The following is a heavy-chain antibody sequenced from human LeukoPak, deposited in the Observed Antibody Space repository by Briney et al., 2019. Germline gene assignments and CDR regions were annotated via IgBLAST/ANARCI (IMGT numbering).Heavy chain of an antibody. J-gene: IGHJ4*02. D-gene: IGHD6-19*01. V-gene: IGHV4-59*08. CDR1: GGSISSYY. CDR2: IYYSGST. CDR3: ARQQWLAELDY. Sequence: SSETLSLTCTVSGGSISSYYWSWIRQPPGKGLEWIGYIYYSGSTNYNPSLKSRVTISVDTSKNQFSLKLSSVTAADTAVYYCARQQWLAELDYWGQGILVTVSS.